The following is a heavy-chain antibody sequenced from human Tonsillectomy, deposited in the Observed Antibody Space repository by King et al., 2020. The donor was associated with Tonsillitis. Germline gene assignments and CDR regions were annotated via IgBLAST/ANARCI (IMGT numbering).Heavy chain of an antibody. CDR2: INTNAGNTGNP. Sequence: QLVQSGSELKKPGASVKVSCKASGYAFIHYAMNWVRQAPGQGLEWMGWINTNAGNTGNPTYAQGFTGRFVLSLDTSASTAYLQISNLKAEDTAVYYFVGDDWESDFWGQGTLATVP. CDR1: GYAFIHYA. V-gene: IGHV7-4-1*02. J-gene: IGHJ4*02. CDR3: VGDDWESDF. D-gene: IGHD3-9*01.